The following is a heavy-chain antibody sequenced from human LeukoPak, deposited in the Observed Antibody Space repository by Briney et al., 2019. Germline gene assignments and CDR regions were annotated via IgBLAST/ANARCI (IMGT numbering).Heavy chain of an antibody. J-gene: IGHJ4*02. D-gene: IGHD1-26*01. Sequence: GGSLRLSCAASGFTVSSNYMSWVRQAPGKGLEWVSINYSGASTCYADSVKGRFTISRDNSKNTLYLQMNSLRAEDTAVYYCAGKTSGSYFFDYWGQGTLVTVSS. CDR3: AGKTSGSYFFDY. CDR2: NYSGAST. V-gene: IGHV3-66*02. CDR1: GFTVSSNY.